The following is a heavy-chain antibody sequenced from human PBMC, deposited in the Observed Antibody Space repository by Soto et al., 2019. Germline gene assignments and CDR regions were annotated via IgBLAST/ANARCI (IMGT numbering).Heavy chain of an antibody. V-gene: IGHV3-21*01. J-gene: IGHJ4*02. CDR1: GFTFSSYS. CDR3: ATGIAAVIDY. D-gene: IGHD6-13*01. CDR2: ISSSSSYI. Sequence: VGSLRLSCAASGFTFSSYSMNWVRQAPGKGLEWVSSISSSSSYIYYAGSVKGRFTISRDNAKNSLYLQMNSLRAEDTAVYYCATGIAAVIDYWGQGTLVTVSS.